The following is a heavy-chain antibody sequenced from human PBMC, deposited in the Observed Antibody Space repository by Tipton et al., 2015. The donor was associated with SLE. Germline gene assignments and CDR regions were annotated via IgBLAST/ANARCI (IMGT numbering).Heavy chain of an antibody. J-gene: IGHJ5*02. CDR1: GGSISSPSSY. D-gene: IGHD3-16*01. CDR3: ARDGGIDP. V-gene: IGHV4-39*07. CDR2: IFYTGST. Sequence: TLSLTCTVSGGSISSPSSYWGWIRQPPGKGLEWIGSIFYTGSTYYNPSLKSRVTISVDRSKNQFSLKLSSVTAADTAVYYCARDGGIDPWGQGTLVTVSS.